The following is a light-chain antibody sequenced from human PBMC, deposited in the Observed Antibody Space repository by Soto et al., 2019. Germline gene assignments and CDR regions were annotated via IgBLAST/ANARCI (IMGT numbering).Light chain of an antibody. CDR2: ENN. V-gene: IGLV2-23*01. J-gene: IGLJ2*01. Sequence: QSALTQAASVSGSPGQSVTISCTGTSCDIGTYNLVSWYQQHPGRAPKLIIFENNKRPSGVSNRFSASKSGTTASLAVSGHQAEDEAYYHYCSYASRSTVICGGGTKLTVL. CDR3: CSYASRSTVI. CDR1: SCDIGTYNL.